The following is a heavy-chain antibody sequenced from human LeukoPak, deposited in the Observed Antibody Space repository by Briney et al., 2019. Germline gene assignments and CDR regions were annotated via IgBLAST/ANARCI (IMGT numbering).Heavy chain of an antibody. CDR1: GFPLVNYG. CDR2: IITVGRST. J-gene: IGHJ6*03. D-gene: IGHD6-19*01. CDR3: ARGRSSGWYGGYYYYYMDV. Sequence: GGPLNLPWEASGFPLVNYGMPWSAKPQGKGLIWAPEIITVGRSTSYVDSVKGRFTISRDNAKNTLYLQMNSLRAEDTAVYYCARGRSSGWYGGYYYYYMDVWGKGTTVTVSS. V-gene: IGHV3-74*01.